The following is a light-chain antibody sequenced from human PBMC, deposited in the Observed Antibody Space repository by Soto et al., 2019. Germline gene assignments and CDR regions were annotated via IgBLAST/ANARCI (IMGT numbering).Light chain of an antibody. CDR3: CSYRSDNPRFYV. J-gene: IGLJ1*01. Sequence: QSVLTQPRSVSGSPGQSVTISCTGTSNDVGDYDYVSWYQQYPGKVPKLIIYDVNKRPSGISDRFSASKSGNTAYLAISALQADAEADYYCCSYRSDNPRFYVFGTGTKVTVL. CDR1: SNDVGDYDY. V-gene: IGLV2-11*01. CDR2: DVN.